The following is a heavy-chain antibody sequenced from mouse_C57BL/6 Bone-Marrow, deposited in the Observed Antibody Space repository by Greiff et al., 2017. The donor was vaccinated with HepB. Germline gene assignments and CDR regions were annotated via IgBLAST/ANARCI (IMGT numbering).Heavy chain of an antibody. V-gene: IGHV1-12*01. CDR1: GYTFTSYN. CDR2: IYPGNGDT. D-gene: IGHD2-2*01. Sequence: LQQSGAELVRPGASVKMSCKASGYTFTSYNMHWVKQTPRQGLEWIGAIYPGNGDTTYNQKFKGKATLTVDKSSSTAYMKTSSLTSEDSAVYFFAIRDGYDFDYRGQGTTLTVSS. CDR3: AIRDGYDFDY. J-gene: IGHJ2*01.